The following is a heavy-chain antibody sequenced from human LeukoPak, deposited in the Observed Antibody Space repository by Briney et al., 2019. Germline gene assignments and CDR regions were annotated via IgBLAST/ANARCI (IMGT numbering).Heavy chain of an antibody. CDR1: GFTFRNYA. D-gene: IGHD6-19*01. Sequence: GGSLRLSCVASGFTFRNYAMTWVRQAPGKGLGWVSAITGSGDTTYYADSVKGRFTISRDNSKNTLYLLMNSLRVDDTAVYFCAKRNPHTSGWYEYWGQGILVTVAS. V-gene: IGHV3-23*01. J-gene: IGHJ4*02. CDR2: ITGSGDTT. CDR3: AKRNPHTSGWYEY.